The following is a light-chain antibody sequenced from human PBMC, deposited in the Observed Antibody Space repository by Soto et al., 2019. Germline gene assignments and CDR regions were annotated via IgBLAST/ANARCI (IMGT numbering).Light chain of an antibody. J-gene: IGKJ3*01. CDR1: QIVTINS. V-gene: IGKV3-20*01. CDR3: QKYGDSPFT. CDR2: AAS. Sequence: EVVLTQSPGTLSLSPGARATLSCRAIQIVTINSLAWYQQKPGQPPRLLIYAASTRASAIPDRFSGSASGTDFTLTISRLQPEDFALYYCQKYGDSPFTFGPGTRVDVK.